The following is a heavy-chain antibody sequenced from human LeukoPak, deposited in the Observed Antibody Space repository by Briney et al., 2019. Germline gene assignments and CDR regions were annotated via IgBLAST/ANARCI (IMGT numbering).Heavy chain of an antibody. CDR3: ARQIQLWPSPFDY. D-gene: IGHD5-18*01. J-gene: IGHJ4*02. V-gene: IGHV4-39*01. CDR2: IYYSGST. Sequence: SETLSLTCTVSGGSISSSSYYWGWIRQPPGKGLEWIGSIYYSGSTYYNPSLKSRVTISVDTSKNQFSLKLSSVTAADTAVYYCARQIQLWPSPFDYWGQGTLVTVSS. CDR1: GGSISSSSYY.